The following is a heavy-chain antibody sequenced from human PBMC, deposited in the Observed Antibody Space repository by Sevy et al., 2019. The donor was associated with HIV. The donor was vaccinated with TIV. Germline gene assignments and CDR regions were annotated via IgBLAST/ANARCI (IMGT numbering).Heavy chain of an antibody. CDR1: GFTFSSYV. CDR2: IWYVGTIK. CDR3: ARGGGDCGGDGYSIDY. Sequence: GGSLRLSCAASGFTFSSYVMHWVRQAPGKGLEWVALIWYVGTIKYYADSVKGRFTISRDNSKDTLFLQMNSLTPEDTAVYYGARGGGDCGGDGYSIDYWGQGALVTVSS. D-gene: IGHD2-21*02. V-gene: IGHV3-33*08. J-gene: IGHJ4*02.